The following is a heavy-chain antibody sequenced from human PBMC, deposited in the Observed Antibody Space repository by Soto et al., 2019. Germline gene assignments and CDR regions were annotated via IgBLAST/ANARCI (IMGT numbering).Heavy chain of an antibody. V-gene: IGHV2-5*02. D-gene: IGHD2-15*01. CDR1: GFSLSTSGVS. Sequence: QVTLKESGPTLAKPPQNLTLTCTFSGFSLSTSGVSVGWIRQPPGKALEWLALIFWDDDKRYSPSLKSRLTSTKDTSKNQVVLTMTSVDPVDTATYYCARRVTVAATTHPVDYWCQGTLVTVSS. CDR2: IFWDDDK. CDR3: ARRVTVAATTHPVDY. J-gene: IGHJ4*02.